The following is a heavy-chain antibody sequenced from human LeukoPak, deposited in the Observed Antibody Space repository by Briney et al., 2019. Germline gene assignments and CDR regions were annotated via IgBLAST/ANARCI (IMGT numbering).Heavy chain of an antibody. Sequence: PSETLSLTCTVSGGSISSGSYYWSWIRQPTGKGLEWIGRIYTSGSTNYNPSLKSRVTISVDTSKNQFSLKLSSVTAADTAVYYCARDRYYYGSGSYYPINHYYYYYMDVWGKGTTVTISS. CDR2: IYTSGST. J-gene: IGHJ6*03. V-gene: IGHV4-61*02. CDR3: ARDRYYYGSGSYYPINHYYYYYMDV. D-gene: IGHD3-10*01. CDR1: GGSISSGSYY.